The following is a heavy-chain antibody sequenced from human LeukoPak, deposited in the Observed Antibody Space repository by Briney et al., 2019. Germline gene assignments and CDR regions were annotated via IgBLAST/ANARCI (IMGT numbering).Heavy chain of an antibody. J-gene: IGHJ4*02. D-gene: IGHD3-22*01. CDR2: INPNSGGT. V-gene: IGHV1-2*06. Sequence: ASVKVSCKASGYTITGYYMHWVRQAPGQGLEWMGRINPNSGGTNYAQKFQGRVTMTRDTSISTAYMELSRLRSDDTAVYYCAREEGDYYDSSGYYYNYWGQGTLVTVSS. CDR1: GYTITGYY. CDR3: AREEGDYYDSSGYYYNY.